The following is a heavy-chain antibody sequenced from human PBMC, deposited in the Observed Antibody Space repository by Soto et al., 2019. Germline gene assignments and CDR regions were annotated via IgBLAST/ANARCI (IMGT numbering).Heavy chain of an antibody. D-gene: IGHD1-1*01. CDR3: AKSMYNWNDGFFDY. Sequence: QVQLVESGGGVVQPGRSLRLCCAASGFTFSSYGMHWVRQAPGKGLEWVAIISYDGINKYYANSVKGRFTISRDNSKNTLYLQMNSLRAEDTAVYYCAKSMYNWNDGFFDYWGQGTLVTVSS. CDR2: ISYDGINK. V-gene: IGHV3-30*18. CDR1: GFTFSSYG. J-gene: IGHJ4*02.